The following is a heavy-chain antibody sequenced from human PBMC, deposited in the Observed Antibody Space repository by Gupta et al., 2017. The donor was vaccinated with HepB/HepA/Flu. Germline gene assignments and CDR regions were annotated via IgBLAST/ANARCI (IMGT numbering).Heavy chain of an antibody. CDR2: VYYLGDT. J-gene: IGHJ4*02. CDR1: GCSPIPTRYQ. D-gene: IGHD1-1*01. CDR3: AIENGNDYFFDY. Sequence: QLQLQESGPGLVKPSETLSLTCTVPGCSPIPTRYQWGWIRQPPGKQLEWIGSVYYLGDTYYNPSLKSRVTISVDTSKNQFSLKLTSVTAADTALYYCAIENGNDYFFDYWGPGTLVTVSS. V-gene: IGHV4-39*01.